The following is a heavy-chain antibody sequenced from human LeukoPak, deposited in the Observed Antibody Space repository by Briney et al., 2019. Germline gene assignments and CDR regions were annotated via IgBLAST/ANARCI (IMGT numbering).Heavy chain of an antibody. V-gene: IGHV1-46*01. CDR1: GYTFTSYY. CDR3: AVSGSYGAYFDY. J-gene: IGHJ4*02. Sequence: ASVKVSCKASGYTFTSYYMHWVRQAPGQGLEWMGMINPSGGSTSYAQKFQGRVTMTRDTSTSTVYMELSSLRSEDTAVYYCAVSGSYGAYFDYWGQGTLVTVSS. D-gene: IGHD1-26*01. CDR2: INPSGGST.